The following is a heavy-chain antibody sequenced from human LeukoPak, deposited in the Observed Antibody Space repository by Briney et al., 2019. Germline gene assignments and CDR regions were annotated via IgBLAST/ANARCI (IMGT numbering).Heavy chain of an antibody. V-gene: IGHV1-69*13. D-gene: IGHD4-17*01. Sequence: GASVKVSCKASGGTFSSYAISWVRPAPGQGLEWMGGIIPIFGTANYAQKFQGRVTITADESTSSAYMELSSLRSEDTAVYYCARDLINPTVTTWNWFDPWGQGTLVTVSS. CDR2: IIPIFGTA. CDR1: GGTFSSYA. J-gene: IGHJ5*02. CDR3: ARDLINPTVTTWNWFDP.